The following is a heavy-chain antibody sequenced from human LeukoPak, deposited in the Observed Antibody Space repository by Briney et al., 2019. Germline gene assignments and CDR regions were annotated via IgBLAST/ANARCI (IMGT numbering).Heavy chain of an antibody. V-gene: IGHV3-74*01. CDR2: ICPDGTVT. CDR3: VRDFRSADY. J-gene: IGHJ4*02. Sequence: GGSLRLSCAASGFTFSTYCMHWVSQAPGKGPMWVSRICPDGTVTNYADSVKARFIISRDNARSTVYLQMNSLRVEDTAVYYCVRDFRSADYWGQGTLVTVSS. CDR1: GFTFSTYC.